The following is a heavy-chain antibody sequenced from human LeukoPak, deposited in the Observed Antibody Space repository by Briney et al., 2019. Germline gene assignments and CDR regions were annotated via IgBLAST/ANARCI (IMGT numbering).Heavy chain of an antibody. CDR1: GYTFTSYA. V-gene: IGHV7-4-1*02. CDR3: AREVVGANQAFDI. J-gene: IGHJ3*02. CDR2: INTNTGNP. D-gene: IGHD1-26*01. Sequence: GASVKVSCKASGYTFTSYAINWVRQARGQGLEWMGWINTNTGNPTYDQGFTGRFVFSLDTSVSTAYLQISSLKAEDTAVYYCAREVVGANQAFDIWGEGTMVSVCS.